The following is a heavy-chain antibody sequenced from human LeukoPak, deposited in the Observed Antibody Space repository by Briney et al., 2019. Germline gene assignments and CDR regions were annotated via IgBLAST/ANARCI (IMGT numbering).Heavy chain of an antibody. CDR3: AKRVSGTTFY. Sequence: EWVSAISGSGATTYYADSVKGRFTISRDNSKNTLYLHMNSLRAEDTAVYYCAKRVSGTTFYWGQGTLVTVSS. V-gene: IGHV3-23*01. J-gene: IGHJ4*02. CDR2: ISGSGATT. D-gene: IGHD1-1*01.